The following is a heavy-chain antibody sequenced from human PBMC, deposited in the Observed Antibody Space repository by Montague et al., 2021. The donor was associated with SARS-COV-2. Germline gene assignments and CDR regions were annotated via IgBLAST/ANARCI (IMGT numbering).Heavy chain of an antibody. CDR1: GGSISGYY. J-gene: IGHJ4*02. CDR3: VRCQGRSNWNYPDY. D-gene: IGHD1-20*01. V-gene: IGHV4-4*07. CDR2: IYNSGST. Sequence: SETLSLTCTVSGGSISGYYWSWFRQSPGKGLEWIGRIYNSGSTSYNPSLKSRVTMSVDTSKNQFSLKLSSVTAADTAVYYCVRCQGRSNWNYPDYWGQGTLVTVSS.